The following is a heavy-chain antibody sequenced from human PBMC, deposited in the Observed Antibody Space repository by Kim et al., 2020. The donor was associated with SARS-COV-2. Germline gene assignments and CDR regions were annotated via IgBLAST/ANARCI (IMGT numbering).Heavy chain of an antibody. J-gene: IGHJ4*01. Sequence: SVKVSCKASGGTFSSYAISWVRQAPGQGLEWMGGIIPIFGTANYAQRFQGRVTITADESTSTAYMELSSLRSEDTAVYYCATDGLLWFGELLAFDYWGQ. V-gene: IGHV1-69*13. D-gene: IGHD3-10*01. CDR3: ATDGLLWFGELLAFDY. CDR1: GGTFSSYA. CDR2: IIPIFGTA.